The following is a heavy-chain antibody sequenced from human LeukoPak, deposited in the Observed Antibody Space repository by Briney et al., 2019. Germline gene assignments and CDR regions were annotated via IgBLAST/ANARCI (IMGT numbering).Heavy chain of an antibody. CDR1: GGSISSGSYY. Sequence: SETLSLTCTVSGGSISSGSYYWSWIRQPAGKGLEWIGRIYTSGSTNSNPSLKSRVTISGDTSQNQFSLKLCSVTAADTAVYYCARDTRGYGAFDIWGQGTMVTVSS. V-gene: IGHV4-61*02. J-gene: IGHJ3*02. D-gene: IGHD5-12*01. CDR3: ARDTRGYGAFDI. CDR2: IYTSGST.